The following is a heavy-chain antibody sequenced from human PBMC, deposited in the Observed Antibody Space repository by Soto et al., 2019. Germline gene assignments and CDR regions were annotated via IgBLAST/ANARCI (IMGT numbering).Heavy chain of an antibody. CDR2: TYYRSKWCN. V-gene: IGHV6-1*01. J-gene: IGHJ5*02. CDR3: ARATTTWFDP. CDR1: WDSVSSNSAT. D-gene: IGHD4-4*01. Sequence: LSQTLSLTWAISWDSVSSNSATWNWIRQSPSRGLEWLGRTYYRSKWCNEYAVSVKSRITINPDTSKNQFSLQLNSVTPEKTAVYYCARATTTWFDPLGQGTLVTFSS.